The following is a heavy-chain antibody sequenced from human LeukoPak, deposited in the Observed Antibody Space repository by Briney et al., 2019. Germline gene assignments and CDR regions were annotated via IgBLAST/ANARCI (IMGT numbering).Heavy chain of an antibody. CDR3: ARNPYGTSHFAP. CDR1: GYTFTTYD. J-gene: IGHJ5*02. V-gene: IGHV1-8*01. D-gene: IGHD2-21*01. Sequence: ASVKVSCKASGYTFTTYDINWVRQATGRGLEWLGWMSPNNGHTGYAQKFQGRVTLTRDTSINTAYMELSSLTSEDTAVYYCARNPYGTSHFAPWSQGSLVTVSS. CDR2: MSPNNGHT.